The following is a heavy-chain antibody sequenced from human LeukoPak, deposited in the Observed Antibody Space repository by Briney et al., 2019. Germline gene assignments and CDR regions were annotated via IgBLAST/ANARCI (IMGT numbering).Heavy chain of an antibody. Sequence: GASVKVSCKASGYTFSNHDINWVRQATGQGLEWMGWMNPSSGSTAYAQKFQGRVTITRNTSISTAYMELSTLRFEDTAVYYCARGRSAMRMDVWGKGTTVTVSS. D-gene: IGHD2-2*01. CDR1: GYTFSNHD. V-gene: IGHV1-8*03. J-gene: IGHJ6*04. CDR2: MNPSSGST. CDR3: ARGRSAMRMDV.